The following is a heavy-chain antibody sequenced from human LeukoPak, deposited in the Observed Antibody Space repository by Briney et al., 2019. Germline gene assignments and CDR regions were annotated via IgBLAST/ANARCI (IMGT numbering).Heavy chain of an antibody. Sequence: SETLSLTCTVSGGSISSYYWSWIRQPPGKGLEWIGYIYYSGSTNYNSSLKSRVTISVDTSKNQFSLKLSSVTAADTAVYYCARHDYGDYRNWFDPWGQGTLVTVSS. V-gene: IGHV4-59*08. D-gene: IGHD4-17*01. CDR2: IYYSGST. J-gene: IGHJ5*02. CDR3: ARHDYGDYRNWFDP. CDR1: GGSISSYY.